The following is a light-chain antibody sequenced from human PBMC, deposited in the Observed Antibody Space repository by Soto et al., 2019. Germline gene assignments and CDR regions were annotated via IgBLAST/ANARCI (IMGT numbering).Light chain of an antibody. CDR2: YDS. Sequence: SYELTQPPSVSVAPGKTARIPCGGSNIGSKTVHWYQQKPGQAPVLVIFYDSDRPSGIPVRFSGSNSGNTAALTISRVEAGDEADYYCQVWDSSSDPYAVFGGGTQRTVL. V-gene: IGLV3-21*04. J-gene: IGLJ7*01. CDR3: QVWDSSSDPYAV. CDR1: NIGSKT.